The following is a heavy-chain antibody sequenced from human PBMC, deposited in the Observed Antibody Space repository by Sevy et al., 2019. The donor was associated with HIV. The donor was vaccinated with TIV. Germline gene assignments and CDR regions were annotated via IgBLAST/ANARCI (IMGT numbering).Heavy chain of an antibody. J-gene: IGHJ4*02. V-gene: IGHV3-7*01. CDR3: VRAIAAEASF. D-gene: IGHD6-13*01. CDR2: INQDGSVR. CDR1: GLTLNSYW. Sequence: GGSLRLSCAASGLTLNSYWMSWVRQAPGKGLEWVANINQDGSVRYYVDSVKGRFTISRDNARNLVYLQMNRLRAEDTALYYCVRAIAAEASFWSQGTLVTVSS.